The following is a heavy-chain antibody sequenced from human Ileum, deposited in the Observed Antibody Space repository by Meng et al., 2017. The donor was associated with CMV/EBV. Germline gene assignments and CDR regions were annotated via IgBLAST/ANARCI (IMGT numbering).Heavy chain of an antibody. CDR3: ARGLDCDSTRCHNWFDL. V-gene: IGHV1-2*06. J-gene: IGHJ5*02. Sequence: GYDFTAFYLYWVRQAPGQGLEWVGRINPISGATDYAQQVRGRVTMTRDTSISTAYMELSGLRSDDTAVYYCARGLDCDSTRCHNWFDLWGHGTLAPSPQ. CDR1: GYDFTAFY. D-gene: IGHD2-2*01. CDR2: INPISGAT.